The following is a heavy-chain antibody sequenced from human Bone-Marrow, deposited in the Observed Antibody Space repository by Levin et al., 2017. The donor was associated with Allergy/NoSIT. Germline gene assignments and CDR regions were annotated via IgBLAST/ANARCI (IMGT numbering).Heavy chain of an antibody. CDR3: ARDSFSTSSGLDYYYGMDV. J-gene: IGHJ6*02. V-gene: IGHV3-7*01. Sequence: GGSLRLSCVASGFTLSQYWMTWVRQAPGKGLEWVAKIKPDGSDKFYADSLKGRLTISRDNTRKSLSLQINNLRAEDTAVYYRARDSFSTSSGLDYYYGMDVWGQGTTVTVSS. CDR2: IKPDGSDK. CDR1: GFTLSQYW. D-gene: IGHD2-2*01.